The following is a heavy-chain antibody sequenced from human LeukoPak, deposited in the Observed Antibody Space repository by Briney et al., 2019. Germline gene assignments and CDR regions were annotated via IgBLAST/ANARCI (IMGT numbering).Heavy chain of an antibody. D-gene: IGHD3-3*01. CDR2: IYYSGST. V-gene: IGHV4-59*01. J-gene: IGHJ5*02. CDR3: ARGKYDFWSGYYLFWFDP. Sequence: SETLSLTCTVSVGSISSYYWSWIRQPPGKGLEWIGYIYYSGSTNYNPSLKSRVTISVDTSKNQLSLKLSSVTAADTAVYYCARGKYDFWSGYYLFWFDPWGQGTLVTVSS. CDR1: VGSISSYY.